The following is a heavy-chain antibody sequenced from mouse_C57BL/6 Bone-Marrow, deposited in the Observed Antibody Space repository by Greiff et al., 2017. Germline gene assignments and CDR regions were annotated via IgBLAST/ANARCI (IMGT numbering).Heavy chain of an antibody. CDR1: GFSLTSYG. CDR3: ARRPYPSSYESMDY. J-gene: IGHJ4*01. D-gene: IGHD1-1*01. V-gene: IGHV2-2*01. Sequence: QVQLQQSGPGLVQPSQSLYITCTVSGFSLTSYGVPWVRQSPGTGLEWLGVIWSGGSPDYNAAFISRLSIRKANTKSQVCYKMNILQADDTAIYYCARRPYPSSYESMDYGGQGTTVTVSS. CDR2: IWSGGSP.